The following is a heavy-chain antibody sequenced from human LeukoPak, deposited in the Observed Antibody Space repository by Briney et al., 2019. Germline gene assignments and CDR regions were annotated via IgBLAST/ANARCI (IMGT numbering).Heavy chain of an antibody. D-gene: IGHD6-13*01. V-gene: IGHV4-59*01. CDR2: VSDSGST. CDR1: GVSISSYY. CDR3: ARTGSSWPLYYYYYMDV. Sequence: SETLSLTCTVSGVSISSYYWSWIRQPPGKGLEWIGYVSDSGSTNYNPSLKNRVTVSVDTSKDQFSLKLTSVTAADTAVYYCARTGSSWPLYYYYYMDVWGKGTTVTVSS. J-gene: IGHJ6*03.